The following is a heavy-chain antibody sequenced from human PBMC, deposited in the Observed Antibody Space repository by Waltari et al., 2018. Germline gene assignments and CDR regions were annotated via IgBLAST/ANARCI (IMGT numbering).Heavy chain of an antibody. Sequence: QVQLVQSGAEVKKPGASVRVSCKASGYTFTSYDINWVRPATGQGLEWMGWMNPNSGDTGYAQKFQGRLTMTRNTSISTAYMELSSLRSEDTAVYYCARVSSIAARRGYYWGQGTLVTVSS. D-gene: IGHD6-6*01. V-gene: IGHV1-8*01. CDR1: GYTFTSYD. CDR3: ARVSSIAARRGYY. CDR2: MNPNSGDT. J-gene: IGHJ4*02.